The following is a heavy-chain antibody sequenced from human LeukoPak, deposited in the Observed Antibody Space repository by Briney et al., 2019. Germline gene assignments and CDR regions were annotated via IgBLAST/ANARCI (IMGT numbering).Heavy chain of an antibody. CDR2: INHSGST. Sequence: SQTLSLTCAVYGGSFSGYYWSWIRQPPGKGLEWIGEINHSGSTNYNPSLKSRVTISVDTSKNQFSLKLSSVTAADTAVYYCASARSGSYGGDYWGQGTLVTVSS. CDR1: GGSFSGYY. J-gene: IGHJ4*02. D-gene: IGHD6-19*01. V-gene: IGHV4-34*01. CDR3: ASARSGSYGGDY.